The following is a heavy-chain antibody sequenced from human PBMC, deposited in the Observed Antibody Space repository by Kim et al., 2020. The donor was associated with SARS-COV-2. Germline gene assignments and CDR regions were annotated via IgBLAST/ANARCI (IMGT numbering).Heavy chain of an antibody. CDR1: GFTFSDYY. D-gene: IGHD3-10*01. Sequence: GGSLRLSCAASGFTFSDYYMSWIRQAPGKGLEWVSYISSSGSTIYYADSVKGRFTISRDNAKNSLYLQMNSLRAEDTAVYYCARESGSGSYYNLYYYYYGMDVWGQGTTVTVSS. J-gene: IGHJ6*02. V-gene: IGHV3-11*01. CDR3: ARESGSGSYYNLYYYYYGMDV. CDR2: ISSSGSTI.